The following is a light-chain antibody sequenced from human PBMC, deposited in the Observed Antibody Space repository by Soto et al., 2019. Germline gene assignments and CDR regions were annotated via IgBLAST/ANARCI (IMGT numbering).Light chain of an antibody. Sequence: QSALTQPASVSGSPGQSITISCTGTTSDVGRYNYVSWYQQHPGKAPNLIIYDVSNRPSGVSNRFSGSKSGNTASLTISGLKAEDEADYYCNSYTSSSTYVFGTGTKLTVL. J-gene: IGLJ1*01. V-gene: IGLV2-14*01. CDR2: DVS. CDR1: TSDVGRYNY. CDR3: NSYTSSSTYV.